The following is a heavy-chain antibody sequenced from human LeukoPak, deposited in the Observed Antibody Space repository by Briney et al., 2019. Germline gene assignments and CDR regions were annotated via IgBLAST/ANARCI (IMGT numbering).Heavy chain of an antibody. Sequence: GESLKIPCKASGYSFTNYWIYWMRQTPGKGLEWMGRIDPSDSYPNYSPSFQGHVTISVDKSISTAYLQWSSRKASDTAMYYCARHPEQSSGYWGQGTLVTVSS. CDR2: IDPSDSYP. CDR1: GYSFTNYW. V-gene: IGHV5-10-1*01. J-gene: IGHJ4*02. CDR3: ARHPEQSSGY. D-gene: IGHD6-19*01.